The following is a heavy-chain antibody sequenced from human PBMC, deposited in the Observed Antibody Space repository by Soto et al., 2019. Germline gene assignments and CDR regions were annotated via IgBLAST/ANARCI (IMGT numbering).Heavy chain of an antibody. D-gene: IGHD3-10*01. CDR2: INHSGST. J-gene: IGHJ2*01. CDR3: AREVPSRYFDL. CDR1: GGSFSDYY. Sequence: QVRLQQWGAGLLKPSETLPLTCAVYGGSFSDYYWSWIRQPPGKGLEWIGEINHSGSTNYNPSLKSRVTISVVTSKSQFSLKLNSVTAADTAVYYCAREVPSRYFDLWGRGTPVAVSS. V-gene: IGHV4-34*01.